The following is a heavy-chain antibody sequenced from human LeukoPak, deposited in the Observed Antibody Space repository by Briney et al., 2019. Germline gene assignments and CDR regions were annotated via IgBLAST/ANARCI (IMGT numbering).Heavy chain of an antibody. CDR2: IIPIFGTA. Sequence: ASVKVSCKASGGTFSSYAISWVRQAPGQGLEWMGGIIPIFGTANYAQKFQGRVTITADESTSTAYMELGSLRSEDTAVYYCARKGPYSSSWSLDYWGQGTLVTVSS. V-gene: IGHV1-69*01. D-gene: IGHD6-13*01. J-gene: IGHJ4*02. CDR1: GGTFSSYA. CDR3: ARKGPYSSSWSLDY.